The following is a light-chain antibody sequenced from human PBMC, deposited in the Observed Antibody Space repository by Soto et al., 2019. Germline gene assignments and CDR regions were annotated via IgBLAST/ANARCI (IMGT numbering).Light chain of an antibody. CDR3: HQRQSWPRT. Sequence: EIVLTQSPGTLSLSPGERATLSCRASQSVSSSYLAWYQQKPGQAPRLLIHGASTRATGIPARFSGSGSGTDFTLTISSLEPEDFALYYCHQRQSWPRTFGQGTKVDI. CDR2: GAS. V-gene: IGKV3-20*01. CDR1: QSVSSSY. J-gene: IGKJ1*01.